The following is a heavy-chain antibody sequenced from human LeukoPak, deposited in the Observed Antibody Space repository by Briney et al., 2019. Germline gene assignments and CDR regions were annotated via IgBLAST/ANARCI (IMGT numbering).Heavy chain of an antibody. D-gene: IGHD4-17*01. V-gene: IGHV3-23*01. CDR3: AKDRLMRTTVTPFDY. Sequence: QPGGSLRLSCAASGFTFSNYAMSWVRQAPGKGLEWVSAISGSGGSTYYADSVKGRFTISRDNSKNTLYLQMNSLRAEDTAVYYCAKDRLMRTTVTPFDYWGQGTLVTVSS. CDR2: ISGSGGST. J-gene: IGHJ4*02. CDR1: GFTFSNYA.